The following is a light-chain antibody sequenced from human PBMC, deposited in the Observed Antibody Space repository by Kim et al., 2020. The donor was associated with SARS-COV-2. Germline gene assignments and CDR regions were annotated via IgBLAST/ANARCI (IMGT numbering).Light chain of an antibody. Sequence: KTVTISCTRSSVNIANSYVHWYHQRPGIAPTIVIYEDSRRPSGFPDRFSCSFDSSANSASLTISGLRTEDEADSYCQSYDSNNYLVFGGVTQLTVL. J-gene: IGLJ2*01. CDR1: SVNIANSY. CDR3: QSYDSNNYLV. V-gene: IGLV6-57*03. CDR2: EDS.